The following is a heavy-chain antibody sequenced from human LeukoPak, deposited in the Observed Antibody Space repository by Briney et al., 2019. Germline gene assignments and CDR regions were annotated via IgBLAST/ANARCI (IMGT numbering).Heavy chain of an antibody. CDR2: IYHSGST. J-gene: IGHJ5*02. D-gene: IGHD1-26*01. CDR3: ARRGASSNWFDP. Sequence: PSETLSLTCTVSGGSISTYYWNWIRQPPGKGLEWIGYIYHSGSTNYNPSLQSRVTISVDPSKNQFSLKLTSVTAADTAVYYCARRGASSNWFDPWGQGTLVTVSS. CDR1: GGSISTYY. V-gene: IGHV4-59*08.